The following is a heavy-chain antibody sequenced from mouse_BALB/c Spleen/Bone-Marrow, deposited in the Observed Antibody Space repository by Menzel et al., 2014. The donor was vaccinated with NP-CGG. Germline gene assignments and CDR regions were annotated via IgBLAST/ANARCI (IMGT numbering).Heavy chain of an antibody. Sequence: EVKVEESGGGLVKPGGSLKLSCAASGFTFSSYAMSWVRQTPEKRLEWVATISSGGSYTYYPDSVKGRFTISRDNAKNTLYLQMSSLRSEDTAMYYCARRGITRLLDYWGQGTTLTVSS. J-gene: IGHJ2*01. V-gene: IGHV5-9-1*01. CDR2: ISSGGSYT. CDR3: ARRGITRLLDY. D-gene: IGHD2-4*01. CDR1: GFTFSSYA.